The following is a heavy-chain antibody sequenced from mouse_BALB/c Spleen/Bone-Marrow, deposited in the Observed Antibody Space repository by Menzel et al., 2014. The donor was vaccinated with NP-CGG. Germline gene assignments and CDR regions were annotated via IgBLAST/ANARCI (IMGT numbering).Heavy chain of an antibody. CDR1: GFDFSRYW. CDR2: INPDSSTI. D-gene: IGHD1-1*01. CDR3: ARLSYYGRFAY. V-gene: IGHV4-1*02. J-gene: IGHJ3*01. Sequence: DVQLQESGGGLVQPGGSLKLSCAASGFDFSRYWMSWVRQAPGKGLGWIGEINPDSSTINYTPSLKDKFIISRDNAKNTLYLQMSKVRSEDTALYYCARLSYYGRFAYWGQGTLVTVSA.